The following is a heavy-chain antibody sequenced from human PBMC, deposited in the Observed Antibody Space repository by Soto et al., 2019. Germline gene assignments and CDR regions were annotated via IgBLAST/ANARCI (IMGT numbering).Heavy chain of an antibody. V-gene: IGHV1-18*01. Sequence: QVQLVQSGAEVKKPGASVKVSCKASGYTFTSYGISWVRQAPGQGLEWMGWISAYNGNTNYAQKLQGRVTMTTDTSTSTAYMELRSLRSDDTAVYYCARDDPIAVAGTDYYYYGMDVWGQGTTVIVSS. CDR3: ARDDPIAVAGTDYYYYGMDV. CDR2: ISAYNGNT. J-gene: IGHJ6*02. D-gene: IGHD6-19*01. CDR1: GYTFTSYG.